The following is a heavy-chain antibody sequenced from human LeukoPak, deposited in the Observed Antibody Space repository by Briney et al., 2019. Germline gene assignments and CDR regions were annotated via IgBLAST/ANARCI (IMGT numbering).Heavy chain of an antibody. CDR1: GFTFSSYA. V-gene: IGHV3-23*01. CDR2: ISGSGGST. J-gene: IGHJ4*02. D-gene: IGHD5-12*01. CDR3: ATRVPYTGYNS. Sequence: GGSLRLSCAASGFTFSSYAMSWVRQAPGKGLEWVSAISGSGGSTYYADSVKGRFTISRDNSKSTLYLQMNSLRAEDTAFYYCATRVPYTGYNSWGQGTLVTVSS.